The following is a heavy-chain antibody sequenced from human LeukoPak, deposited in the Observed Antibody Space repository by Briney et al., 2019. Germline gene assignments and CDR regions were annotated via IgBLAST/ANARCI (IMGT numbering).Heavy chain of an antibody. CDR3: QGSSHEPDFFDH. Sequence: GGSLRLSCAASGFTFSNVWMSWVRQAPGKGLEEVGRIKSIADGGTTDYAAPVKGRFSISRDDSKNTLYLQMNSLKTEDTAVYYCQGSSHEPDFFDHWGQGTLVTVSS. V-gene: IGHV3-15*01. J-gene: IGHJ4*02. CDR2: IKSIADGGTT. CDR1: GFTFSNVW. D-gene: IGHD6-13*01.